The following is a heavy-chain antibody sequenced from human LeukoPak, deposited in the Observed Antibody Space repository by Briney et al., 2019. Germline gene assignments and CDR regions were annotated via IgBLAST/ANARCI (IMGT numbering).Heavy chain of an antibody. Sequence: GASVKVSCKASGYTFTGYYMHWVRQAPGQGLEWMGWINPNSGGTNYAQKFQGRVTMTRDTSISTAYMELSRLRSDDTAVYYCASRRGYCSSTSCSVFDTDVTGFDPWGQGTLVTVSS. CDR2: INPNSGGT. CDR3: ASRRGYCSSTSCSVFDTDVTGFDP. CDR1: GYTFTGYY. V-gene: IGHV1-2*02. J-gene: IGHJ5*02. D-gene: IGHD2-2*03.